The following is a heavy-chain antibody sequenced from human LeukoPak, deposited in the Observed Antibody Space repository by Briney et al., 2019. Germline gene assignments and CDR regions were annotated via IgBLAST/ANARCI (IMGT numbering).Heavy chain of an antibody. CDR2: INHSGST. CDR1: GGSFSGYY. D-gene: IGHD3/OR15-3a*01. J-gene: IGHJ4*02. V-gene: IGHV4-34*01. Sequence: SSETLSLTCAVYGGSFSGYYWSWIRQPPGKGLEWIGEINHSGSTNYNPSLKSRVTTSVDTSKNQFSLKLSSVTAADTAVYYCARMGYGLYYFDYWGQGTLVTVSS. CDR3: ARMGYGLYYFDY.